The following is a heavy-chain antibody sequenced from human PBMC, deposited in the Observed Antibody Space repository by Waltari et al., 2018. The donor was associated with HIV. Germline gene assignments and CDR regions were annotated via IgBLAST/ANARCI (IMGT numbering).Heavy chain of an antibody. CDR3: ARDLGYGANPLDY. V-gene: IGHV1-46*01. D-gene: IGHD2-8*01. Sequence: QVQLVQSEAEVKKPGASVKISCKASGYTFTSHSIHWVRQAPGQGLEWMGIINPNGDYTRYAQKSQGRVTMTRDTSTSTVYMDLGSPRSEDTAVYYCARDLGYGANPLDYWGQGTLVTVSS. J-gene: IGHJ4*02. CDR2: INPNGDYT. CDR1: GYTFTSHS.